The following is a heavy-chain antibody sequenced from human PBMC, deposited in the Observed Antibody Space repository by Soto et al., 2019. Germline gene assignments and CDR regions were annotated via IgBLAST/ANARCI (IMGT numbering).Heavy chain of an antibody. D-gene: IGHD3-3*01. CDR2: IKSKPDGETT. J-gene: IGHJ4*02. Sequence: QLVESGGGLVKPGGSLALSCAGSGVAFTNVWLHWGPQAPGKGLEWVGRIKSKPDGETTEYAAPVKVRFTISRDDSTNTLYLQMNSLLSEDSGLYYCNPYYDFGGCHTCLWCQGTLVTFS. CDR1: GVAFTNVW. CDR3: NPYYDFGGCHTCL. V-gene: IGHV3-15*07.